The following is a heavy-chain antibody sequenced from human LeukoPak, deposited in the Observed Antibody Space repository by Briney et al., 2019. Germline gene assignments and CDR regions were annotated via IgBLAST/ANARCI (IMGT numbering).Heavy chain of an antibody. D-gene: IGHD2-2*01. CDR1: GFTFSTYS. CDR2: ISGSSGTI. CDR3: ARDSHAAPSAMDV. J-gene: IGHJ6*03. Sequence: GGSLRLSCVASGFTFSTYSMNWVRQAPGKGLEWVSYISGSSGTIYYADSVKGRFTISRDNVKDSLYLQMNSLRAEDTAVYYCARDSHAAPSAMDVWGKGTTVTVSS. V-gene: IGHV3-48*01.